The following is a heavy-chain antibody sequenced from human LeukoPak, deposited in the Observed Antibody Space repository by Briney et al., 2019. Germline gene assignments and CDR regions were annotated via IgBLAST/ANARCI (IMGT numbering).Heavy chain of an antibody. V-gene: IGHV3-48*03. CDR3: AIGGEGSGTYFGH. D-gene: IGHD1-26*01. Sequence: PGGSLSLSCAASGFSFDRYEMNWVRRAPGRGLEWISYVSANGATTYYAESVRGRFSISRDNAKTSPSLQMNSLRVEDTAVYYCAIGGEGSGTYFGHWGQGTLVTVFS. J-gene: IGHJ1*01. CDR2: VSANGATT. CDR1: GFSFDRYE.